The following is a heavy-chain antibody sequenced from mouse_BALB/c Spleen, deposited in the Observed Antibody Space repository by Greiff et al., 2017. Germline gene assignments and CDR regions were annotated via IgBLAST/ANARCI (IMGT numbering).Heavy chain of an antibody. D-gene: IGHD2-4*01. V-gene: IGHV14-1*02. Sequence: EVKLEESGAELVRPGALVKLSCKASGFNIKDYYMHWVKQRPEQGLEWIGWIDPENGNTIYDPKFQGKASITADTSSNTAYLQLSSLTSEDTAVYYCAPDYDGGAWFAYWGQGTLVTVSA. CDR2: IDPENGNT. CDR3: APDYDGGAWFAY. CDR1: GFNIKDYY. J-gene: IGHJ3*01.